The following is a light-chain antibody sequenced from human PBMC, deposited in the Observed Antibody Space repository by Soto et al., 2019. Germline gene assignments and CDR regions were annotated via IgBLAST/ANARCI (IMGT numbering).Light chain of an antibody. CDR1: QTFSSH. CDR3: QQRSNWPPVIT. Sequence: EIVLTQSPATLSLSPGERATLSCRASQTFSSHLAWYQQKPGQAPRLLIYDASKRATAIPARFSGRGSGTDFTLTISILEPDDFAVYYCQQRSNWPPVITFGQVTRLEIK. J-gene: IGKJ5*01. CDR2: DAS. V-gene: IGKV3-11*01.